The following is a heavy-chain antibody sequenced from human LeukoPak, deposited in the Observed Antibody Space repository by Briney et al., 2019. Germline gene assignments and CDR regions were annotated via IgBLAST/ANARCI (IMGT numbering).Heavy chain of an antibody. CDR3: ARPTNYYDSSGFDY. J-gene: IGHJ4*02. CDR1: GGSFSGYY. D-gene: IGHD3-22*01. CDR2: INHSGST. Sequence: SETLSLTCAVYGGSFSGYYWSWIRQPPGKGLEWIGEINHSGSTNYNPSLKSRVTISVDTYKNQFSLKLSSVTAADTAVYYCARPTNYYDSSGFDYWGQGTLVTVSS. V-gene: IGHV4-34*01.